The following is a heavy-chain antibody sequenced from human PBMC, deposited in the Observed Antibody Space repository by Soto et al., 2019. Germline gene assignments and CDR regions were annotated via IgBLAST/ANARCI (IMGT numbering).Heavy chain of an antibody. CDR3: AKAFFGVVTYYGMDV. Sequence: GGSLRLSCAASGFTFSSYAMSWVRQAPGKGLEWVSAISGSGGSTYYADFVKGRFAISRDNSKNTLYLQMNSLRAEDTAVYYCAKAFFGVVTYYGMDVWGQGTTVTVSS. CDR2: ISGSGGST. V-gene: IGHV3-23*01. CDR1: GFTFSSYA. D-gene: IGHD3-3*01. J-gene: IGHJ6*02.